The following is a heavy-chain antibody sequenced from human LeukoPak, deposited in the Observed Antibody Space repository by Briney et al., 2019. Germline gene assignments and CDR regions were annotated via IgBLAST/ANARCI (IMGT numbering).Heavy chain of an antibody. CDR3: ASVLYCGADCYSGRYFFDY. Sequence: GASVNVSCKANGYTFFSYGVSWLRRAPGQGLEWVGWISSNSDETNYAQKFQGRVTMTTDTSTSTAYMELRSLRSDDTAVYYCASVLYCGADCYSGRYFFDYWGRGTLVTVSS. D-gene: IGHD2-21*02. J-gene: IGHJ4*02. CDR1: GYTFFSYG. CDR2: ISSNSDET. V-gene: IGHV1-18*01.